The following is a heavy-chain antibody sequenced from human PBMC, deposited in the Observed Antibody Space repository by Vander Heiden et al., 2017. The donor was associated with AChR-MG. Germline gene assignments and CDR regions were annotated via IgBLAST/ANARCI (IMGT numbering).Heavy chain of an antibody. CDR3: AKGLIAVAGQALGWFDP. Sequence: EVQLVESGGGLVQPGRSLRLSCAASGFTFDDYAMHWVRQAPGKGLEWVSGISWNSGSIGYADSVKGRFTISRDNAKNSLYLQMNSLRAEDTALYYCAKGLIAVAGQALGWFDPWGQGTLVTVS. CDR1: GFTFDDYA. D-gene: IGHD6-19*01. J-gene: IGHJ5*02. CDR2: ISWNSGSI. V-gene: IGHV3-9*01.